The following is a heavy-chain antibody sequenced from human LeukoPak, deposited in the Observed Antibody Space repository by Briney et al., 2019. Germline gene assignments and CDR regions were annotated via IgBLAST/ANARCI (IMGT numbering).Heavy chain of an antibody. CDR1: GYSISSGYY. CDR3: ATYRRWLQLQYAFDI. J-gene: IGHJ3*02. CDR2: IYHSGST. Sequence: SETLSLTCTVSGYSISSGYYWGWIRQPPGKGLEWIGSIYHSGSTYYNPSLKSRVTISVDTSKNQFSLKLSSVTAADTAVYYCATYRRWLQLQYAFDIWGQGTMVTVSS. D-gene: IGHD5-24*01. V-gene: IGHV4-38-2*02.